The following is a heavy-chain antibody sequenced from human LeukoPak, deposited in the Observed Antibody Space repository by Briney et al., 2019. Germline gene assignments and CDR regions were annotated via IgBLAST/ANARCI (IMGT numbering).Heavy chain of an antibody. CDR1: GFTFDDYA. J-gene: IGHJ5*02. CDR2: ISWNSGSI. V-gene: IGHV3-9*01. Sequence: PGGSLRLSCAASGFTFDDYAMHWVRQAPGKGLEWVSGISWNSGSIGYADSVKGRFTISRDNAKNSLYLQMNSLRAEDTALYYCAKESVWFGANWFDPWGQGTLVTVSS. CDR3: AKESVWFGANWFDP. D-gene: IGHD3-10*01.